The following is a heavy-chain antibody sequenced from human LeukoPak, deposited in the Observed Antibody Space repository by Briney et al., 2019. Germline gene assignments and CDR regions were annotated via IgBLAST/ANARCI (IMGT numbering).Heavy chain of an antibody. D-gene: IGHD3-10*01. J-gene: IGHJ4*02. CDR3: ARTMGGSGSYPFDY. CDR1: GFTFSSYS. V-gene: IGHV3-48*01. Sequence: GGSLRLSCAASGFTFSSYSMNWVRQAPGKGLEWVSYISSSSTIYYADSAKGRFTISRDNAKNSLYLQMNSLRAEDTAVYYCARTMGGSGSYPFDYWGQGTLVTVSS. CDR2: ISSSSTI.